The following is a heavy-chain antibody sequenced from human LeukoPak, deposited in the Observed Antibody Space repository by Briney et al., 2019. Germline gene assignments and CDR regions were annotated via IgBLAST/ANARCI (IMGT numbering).Heavy chain of an antibody. J-gene: IGHJ3*02. D-gene: IGHD3-3*01. CDR3: ARELPHFGVLENAFDI. CDR2: IILIFGTA. V-gene: IGHV1-69*13. Sequence: SVKVSCKASGGTFSSYAISWVRQAPGQGLKWMGGIILIFGTANYAQKFQGRVTITADESTSTAYMELSSLRSEDTAVYYCARELPHFGVLENAFDIWGQGTMVTVSS. CDR1: GGTFSSYA.